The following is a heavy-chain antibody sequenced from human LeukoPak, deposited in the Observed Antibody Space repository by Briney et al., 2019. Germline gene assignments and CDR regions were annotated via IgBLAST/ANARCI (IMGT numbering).Heavy chain of an antibody. CDR1: GGSIRSSSYN. CDR2: IHYTGPT. V-gene: IGHV4-39*07. J-gene: IGHJ6*03. CDR3: ARTGGSFYFYYYMDV. Sequence: SETLSLTCTVSGGSIRSSSYNWGWIRQPPGKGLEWIGSIHYTGPTFYNPSLKSRVTISVDTSKNHFSLNLNSVTAADTAVYYCARTGGSFYFYYYMDVWGKGTTVTVSS. D-gene: IGHD3-10*01.